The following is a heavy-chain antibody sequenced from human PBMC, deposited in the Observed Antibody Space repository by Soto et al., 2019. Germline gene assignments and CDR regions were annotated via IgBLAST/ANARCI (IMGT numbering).Heavy chain of an antibody. CDR1: GGSISSGGYY. Sequence: SETLSLTCTVSGGSISSGGYYWSWIRQHPGKGLEWIGYIYYSGSTYYNPSLKSRVTISVDTSKNQFSLKLSSVTAADTAVYYCARVRYCSSTSCYQIFDYWGQGTLVTVSS. V-gene: IGHV4-31*03. CDR3: ARVRYCSSTSCYQIFDY. CDR2: IYYSGST. J-gene: IGHJ4*02. D-gene: IGHD2-2*01.